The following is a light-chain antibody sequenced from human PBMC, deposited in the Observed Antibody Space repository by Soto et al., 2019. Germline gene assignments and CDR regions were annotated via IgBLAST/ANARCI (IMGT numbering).Light chain of an antibody. Sequence: IVMTQSPATLSVSPGERATLSCRASQSVSSNLAWYQQKPGQAPRLLIYGASSRATGIPVRFSGSGSGTEFNLTISSLPSDDFAAYYCQPYGSAGTFGQRTKV. J-gene: IGKJ1*01. CDR3: QPYGSAGT. V-gene: IGKV3-15*01. CDR1: QSVSSN. CDR2: GAS.